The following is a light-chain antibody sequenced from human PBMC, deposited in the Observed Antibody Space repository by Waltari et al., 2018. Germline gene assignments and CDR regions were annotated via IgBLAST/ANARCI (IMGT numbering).Light chain of an antibody. Sequence: SYELTQPPSVSVSPGQTATITCSGDALPKQYAFWYQQKPGQAPVLVTYKDTERPSGIPDRFSGSKSGTSASLAISGLRSEDEGDYFCAAWDDRLNGRWEFGGGTKLTVL. CDR2: KDT. CDR3: AAWDDRLNGRWE. V-gene: IGLV3-25*02. CDR1: ALPKQY. J-gene: IGLJ3*02.